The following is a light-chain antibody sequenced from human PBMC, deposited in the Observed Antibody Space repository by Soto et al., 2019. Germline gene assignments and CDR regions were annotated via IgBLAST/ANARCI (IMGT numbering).Light chain of an antibody. V-gene: IGLV1-47*01. CDR3: ATWGDSLTAHDYV. CDR2: RND. CDR1: NSTIGGSH. J-gene: IGLJ1*01. Sequence: QSALTQPPSASGAPGQRIIISCSGSNSTIGGSHVYWYQQVPGAAPKVLIFRNDQRPSGVPDRFSGSKSGTSASLAISGLRSEDEADYYCATWGDSLTAHDYVFGPGTTVTVL.